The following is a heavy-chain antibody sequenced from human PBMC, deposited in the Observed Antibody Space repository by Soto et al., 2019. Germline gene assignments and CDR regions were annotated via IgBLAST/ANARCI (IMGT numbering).Heavy chain of an antibody. Sequence: QVQLQESGPGLVKPSETLSLTCTVSGGSISSYYWSWIRQPPGKGLEWIGYIYYSGSTNYNPSLKSRVTISVDTSKNQFSLKLSSVTAAYTAVYYCARVSSWFDPWGQGTMVTVSS. CDR1: GGSISSYY. J-gene: IGHJ5*02. CDR3: ARVSSWFDP. V-gene: IGHV4-59*01. CDR2: IYYSGST.